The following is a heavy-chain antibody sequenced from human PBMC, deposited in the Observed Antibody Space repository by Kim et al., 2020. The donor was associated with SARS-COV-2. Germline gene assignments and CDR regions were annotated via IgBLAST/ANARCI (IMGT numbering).Heavy chain of an antibody. J-gene: IGHJ4*02. CDR1: GFTFSNSW. V-gene: IGHV3-15*01. CDR2: IKSKTDGGTT. D-gene: IGHD3-10*01. Sequence: GGSLRLSCAASGFTFSNSWMSWVRQAPGKVLEWVGRIKSKTDGGTTDYAAPVKGRFTISRDDSKNTLYLQMNSLKTEDTAVYYCTTASLLWFGELCYWGQGTLVTVSS. CDR3: TTASLLWFGELCY.